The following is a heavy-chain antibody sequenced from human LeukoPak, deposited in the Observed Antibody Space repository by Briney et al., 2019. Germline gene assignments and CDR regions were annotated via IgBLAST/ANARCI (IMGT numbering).Heavy chain of an antibody. CDR1: GGSISSSSYY. CDR2: IYYSGST. J-gene: IGHJ5*02. CDR3: ARHPAIGGWYRA. Sequence: SETLSLTCTASGGSISSSSYYWGWIRQPPGKGLEWIGSIYYSGSTYYNPSLKSRVTISVDTSKNQFSLKLSSVTAADTAVYYCARHPAIGGWYRAWGQGTLVTVSS. V-gene: IGHV4-39*01. D-gene: IGHD6-19*01.